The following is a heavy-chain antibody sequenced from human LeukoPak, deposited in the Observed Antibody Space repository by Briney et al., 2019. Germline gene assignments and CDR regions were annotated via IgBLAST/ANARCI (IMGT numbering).Heavy chain of an antibody. CDR1: GFLFSNSW. CDR3: ARDSGYNAFDY. V-gene: IGHV3-7*05. CDR2: INQDGSAK. J-gene: IGHJ4*02. Sequence: GRSLRLSCADSGFLFSNSWMAWVRQAPGRGLEWLANINQDGSAKTCVDSVKGRFTISRDNAKNALYLQMNSLRAEDTAMYYCARDSGYNAFDYWGQGTLVTVSS. D-gene: IGHD5-12*01.